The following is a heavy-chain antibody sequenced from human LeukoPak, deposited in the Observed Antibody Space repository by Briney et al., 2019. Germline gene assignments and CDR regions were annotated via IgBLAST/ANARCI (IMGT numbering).Heavy chain of an antibody. V-gene: IGHV3-48*03. Sequence: GGSLRLSCAASGFTLSSYEMNWVRQAPGKGLEWVSYISSSGDTIYYADSVKGRFTISRDNAKKSLYLQMSSLRAEDTAVYYCARDYYDSSGLDYWGQGTLVTVSS. CDR3: ARDYYDSSGLDY. CDR2: ISSSGDTI. J-gene: IGHJ4*02. D-gene: IGHD3-22*01. CDR1: GFTLSSYE.